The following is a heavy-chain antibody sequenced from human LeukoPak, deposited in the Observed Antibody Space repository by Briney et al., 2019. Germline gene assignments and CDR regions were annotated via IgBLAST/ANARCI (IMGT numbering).Heavy chain of an antibody. CDR1: GFTFSSYA. Sequence: GGSLRLSCAASGFTFSSYAMHWVRQAPGKGLEWVAVISYDGSNKYYADSVKGRFTISRDNSKNTLYLQMNSLRAEDTAVYYCARAISGSYHPPILDYWGQGTLVTVSS. D-gene: IGHD1-26*01. V-gene: IGHV3-30-3*01. CDR2: ISYDGSNK. J-gene: IGHJ4*02. CDR3: ARAISGSYHPPILDY.